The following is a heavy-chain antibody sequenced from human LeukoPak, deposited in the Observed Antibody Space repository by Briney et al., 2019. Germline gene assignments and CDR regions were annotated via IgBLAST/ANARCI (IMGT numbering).Heavy chain of an antibody. CDR1: GGTFSSYV. Sequence: SVKVSCKASGGTFSSYVIGWVRQAPGQGLEWMGGIIPIFGTANYVQKFQDRVTITADESTSTVYMELSSLRSEDTAVFYCATSGYGDFVGGYYFDYWGQGTVVTVSS. V-gene: IGHV1-69*13. CDR2: IIPIFGTA. D-gene: IGHD4-17*01. CDR3: ATSGYGDFVGGYYFDY. J-gene: IGHJ4*02.